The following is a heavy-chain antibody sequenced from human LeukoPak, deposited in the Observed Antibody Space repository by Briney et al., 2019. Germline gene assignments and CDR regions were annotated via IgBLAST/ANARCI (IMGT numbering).Heavy chain of an antibody. J-gene: IGHJ4*02. CDR3: VRGPYSYASNSGIDY. CDR2: ISNSAITI. CDR1: GFIYINYE. Sequence: GGSLRLSCAASGFIYINYEMTWVRQAPGKGVEWISYISNSAITIYYADSVRGRFTVSRDNAKNSLYLQMNSLRADDTAVYYCVRGPYSYASNSGIDYWGQGTQVTVSS. D-gene: IGHD3-22*01. V-gene: IGHV3-48*03.